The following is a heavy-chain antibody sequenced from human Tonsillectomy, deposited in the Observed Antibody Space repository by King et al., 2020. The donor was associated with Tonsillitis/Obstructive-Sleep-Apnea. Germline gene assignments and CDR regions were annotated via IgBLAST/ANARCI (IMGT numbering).Heavy chain of an antibody. V-gene: IGHV5-10-1*03. D-gene: IGHD3-3*01. CDR2: IDPNDSYT. Sequence: VQLVESGAEVKKPGESLRISCKGSEYSFTSYWINWVRQMPGKGLEWMGRIDPNDSYTNYSPSFQGHVTISADKSIRTAYLQWSSLKASDTAMYYCARPSFNYDFWTYGMDVWGQGTTVTVSS. CDR3: ARPSFNYDFWTYGMDV. CDR1: EYSFTSYW. J-gene: IGHJ6*02.